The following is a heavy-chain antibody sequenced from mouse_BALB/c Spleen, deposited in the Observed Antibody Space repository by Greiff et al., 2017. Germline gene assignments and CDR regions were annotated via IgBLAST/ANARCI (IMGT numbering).Heavy chain of an antibody. V-gene: IGHV5-6-5*01. CDR3: ARGVLRSPYYFDY. CDR1: GFTFSSYA. D-gene: IGHD1-1*01. Sequence: DVKLVESGGGLVKPGGSLKLSCAASGFTFSSYAMSWVRQTPEKRLEWVASISSGGSTYYPDSVKGRFTISRDNARNILYLQMSSLRSEDTAMYSGARGVLRSPYYFDYWGQGTTLTVSS. J-gene: IGHJ2*01. CDR2: ISSGGST.